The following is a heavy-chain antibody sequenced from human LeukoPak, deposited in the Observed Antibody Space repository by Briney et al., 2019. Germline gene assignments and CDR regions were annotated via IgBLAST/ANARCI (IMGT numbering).Heavy chain of an antibody. CDR2: ISSNGSST. J-gene: IGHJ4*02. CDR3: ARGRIRADY. CDR1: GFTFSSYA. V-gene: IGHV3-64*01. Sequence: GGSLRLSCAASGFTFSSYAMHWVRQAPGKGLEYVSAISSNGSSTYYANSVKSRFTISRDNSKNTLYLQMGSLRAEDMAVYYCARGRIRADYWGQGTLVTVSS. D-gene: IGHD2-15*01.